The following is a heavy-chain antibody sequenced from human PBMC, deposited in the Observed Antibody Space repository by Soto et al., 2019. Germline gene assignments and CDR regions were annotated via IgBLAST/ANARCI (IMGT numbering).Heavy chain of an antibody. CDR3: ARENRIDYYYMDV. CDR1: GYTFTGYY. J-gene: IGHJ6*03. CDR2: INPNSGGT. V-gene: IGHV1-2*04. Sequence: GASVKVSCKASGYTFTGYYMHWVRQAPGQGLEWMGWINPNSGGTNYAQKFQGWVTMTSDTSISTAYMELSRLRSDDTAVYYCARENRIDYYYMDVWGKGTTVTVSS. D-gene: IGHD3-16*02.